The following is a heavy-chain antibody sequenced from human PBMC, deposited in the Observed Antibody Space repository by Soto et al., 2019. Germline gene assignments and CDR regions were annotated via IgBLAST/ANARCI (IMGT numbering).Heavy chain of an antibody. CDR1: GGSISSYY. CDR2: IYYSGST. J-gene: IGHJ6*03. D-gene: IGHD3-10*01. CDR3: AREPMVRHPLGYVDV. V-gene: IGHV4-59*12. Sequence: SETLSLTCTVSGGSISSYYWSWIRQPPGKGLEWIGYIYYSGSTNYNPSLKSRVTISVETSKNQFSLKLSSVTAADTAVYYCAREPMVRHPLGYVDVWGKGTTVTVSS.